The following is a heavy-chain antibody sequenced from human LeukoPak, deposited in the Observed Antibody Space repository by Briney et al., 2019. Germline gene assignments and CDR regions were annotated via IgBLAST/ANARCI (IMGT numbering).Heavy chain of an antibody. J-gene: IGHJ5*02. D-gene: IGHD2-2*01. CDR2: IIPIFGTA. V-gene: IGHV1-69*13. CDR1: GGTFSSYA. Sequence: SVKVSCKASGGTFSSYAISWVRQAPGQGLEWMGGIIPIFGTANYAQKFQGRVTITADESTSTAYMELSSLRSEDTAVYYCARTSCSEGPRCWFDPWGQGTLVIVSS. CDR3: ARTSCSEGPRCWFDP.